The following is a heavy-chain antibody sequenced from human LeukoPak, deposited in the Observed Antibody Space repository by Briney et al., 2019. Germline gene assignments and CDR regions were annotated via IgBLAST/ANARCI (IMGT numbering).Heavy chain of an antibody. CDR2: ITDDGTT. V-gene: IGHV3-74*01. J-gene: IGHJ6*03. CDR1: GFTFGTYW. Sequence: GGSLRLSCVASGFTFGTYWMHWVRQGPEKGLVWVAGITDDGTTGYADSVKGRFTISRDSAKSTVYLQMNSLSSEDTAVYYCGRERNFYYMDVWGKGTTVTVSS. CDR3: GRERNFYYMDV.